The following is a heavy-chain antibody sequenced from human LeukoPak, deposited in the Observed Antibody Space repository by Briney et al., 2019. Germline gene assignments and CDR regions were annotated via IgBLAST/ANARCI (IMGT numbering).Heavy chain of an antibody. CDR3: ARRSIAVAGPFDY. CDR2: ISSSSSYI. CDR1: GFNLGTYS. J-gene: IGHJ4*02. Sequence: PGGSLRLSCAASGFNLGTYSMNWVRQAPGKGLEWVSSISSSSSYIYYADSGKGRFTISRDNAKNSLYLQMNSLRAEDTAVYYCARRSIAVAGPFDYWGQGTLVTVSS. V-gene: IGHV3-21*01. D-gene: IGHD6-19*01.